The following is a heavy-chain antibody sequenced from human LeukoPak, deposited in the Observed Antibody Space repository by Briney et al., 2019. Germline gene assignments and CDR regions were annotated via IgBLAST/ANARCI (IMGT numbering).Heavy chain of an antibody. CDR2: IIPIFGTA. J-gene: IGHJ6*03. CDR3: ARGRVSSSTWYSTYYYFFYMDF. D-gene: IGHD4-11*01. CDR1: GGTFSSYA. Sequence: GASVKVSCKASGGTFSSYAISWVRQAPGQGLEWMGGIIPIFGTANYAQKFQGRVTITADESTSTAYMELSSLRSEDTAVYFCARGRVSSSTWYSTYYYFFYMDFWGKGTTVTVSS. V-gene: IGHV1-69*13.